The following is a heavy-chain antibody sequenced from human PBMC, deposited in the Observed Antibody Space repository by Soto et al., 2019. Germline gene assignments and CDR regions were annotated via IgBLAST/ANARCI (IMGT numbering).Heavy chain of an antibody. CDR1: GFPFSNAW. CDR3: TTEDYSWGNYRYRWAY. Sequence: EVQLVESGVGLVKPGGSLRLSCAASGFPFSNAWMSWVRQTPGEGLEWVARIKSETDGGTTDYGAPVEGRFTISRDDSKNTLDLQMINLKTEDTAVYYCTTEDYSWGNYRYRWAYWGQGALVTVSS. D-gene: IGHD3-16*02. V-gene: IGHV3-15*01. CDR2: IKSETDGGTT. J-gene: IGHJ4*02.